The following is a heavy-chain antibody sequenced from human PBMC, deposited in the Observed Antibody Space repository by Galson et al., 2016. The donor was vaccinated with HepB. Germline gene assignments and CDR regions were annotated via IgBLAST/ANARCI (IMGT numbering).Heavy chain of an antibody. D-gene: IGHD3-10*01. CDR2: ISGSGGST. CDR3: ASYCLHQGPIGLPPGTLLQEHL. Sequence: SLRLSCAASGFTFSSYAMSWVRQAPGKGLEWVSVISGSGGSTYYVDSVKGRFTISRGNSKNTLYLQMNSLRAEDTAVYYCASYCLHQGPIGLPPGTLLQEHLWG. CDR1: GFTFSSYA. V-gene: IGHV3-23*01. J-gene: IGHJ6*01.